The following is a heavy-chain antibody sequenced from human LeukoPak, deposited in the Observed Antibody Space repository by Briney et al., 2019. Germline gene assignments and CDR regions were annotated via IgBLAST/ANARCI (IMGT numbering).Heavy chain of an antibody. J-gene: IGHJ4*02. V-gene: IGHV3-9*01. CDR1: GFTFDDYA. CDR3: AKDLVFRGSSGYCLFDY. CDR2: ISWNSGSI. Sequence: PGGSLRLSCAASGFTFDDYAMHWVRQAPGKGLEWVSGISWNSGSIGYADSVKGRFTISRDNAKNSLYLQMNSLRAEDTALYYCAKDLVFRGSSGYCLFDYWGQGTLGTVSS. D-gene: IGHD3-22*01.